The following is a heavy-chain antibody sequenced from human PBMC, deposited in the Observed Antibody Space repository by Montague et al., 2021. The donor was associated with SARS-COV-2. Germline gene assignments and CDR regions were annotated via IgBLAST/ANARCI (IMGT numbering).Heavy chain of an antibody. D-gene: IGHD3-22*01. CDR3: ARGSSGYYTPRPFDY. CDR2: TYYRSKWYN. Sequence: CAISGDSVSSNSAAWSWIRQPPSRGLEWLGRTYYRSKWYNDYAVSVKSRITINPDTSKNQFSLQLNSVTPEDTAVYYCARGSSGYYTPRPFDYWGQGTLVTVSS. CDR1: GDSVSSNSAA. V-gene: IGHV6-1*01. J-gene: IGHJ4*02.